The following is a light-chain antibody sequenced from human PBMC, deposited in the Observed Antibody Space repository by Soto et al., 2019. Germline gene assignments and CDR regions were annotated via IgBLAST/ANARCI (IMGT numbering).Light chain of an antibody. CDR3: QQYYSYPFT. CDR1: QGISSY. CDR2: AAS. V-gene: IGKV1-8*01. Sequence: AIRMTQSPSSFSASTGDRVTITCRASQGISSYLAWYQQKPGKAPKLLIYAASTLHIGVPSRFSGSGSGTDFTLTISGLQSEDFATYYCQQYYSYPFTFGPGTKVDIK. J-gene: IGKJ3*01.